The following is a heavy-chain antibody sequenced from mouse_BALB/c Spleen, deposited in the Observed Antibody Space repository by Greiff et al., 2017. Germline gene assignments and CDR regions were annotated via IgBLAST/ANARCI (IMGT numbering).Heavy chain of an antibody. CDR3: ARDDYDVGAMDD. J-gene: IGHJ4*01. CDR1: GYAFTNYL. V-gene: IGHV1-54*01. CDR2: INPGSGGT. D-gene: IGHD2-4*01. Sequence: QVQLQQSGAELVRPGTSVKVSCKASGYAFTNYLIEWVKQRPGQGLEWIGVINPGSGGTNYNEKFKGKATLTADKSSSTAYMQLSSLTSDDSAVYFCARDDYDVGAMDDWGQGTSVTVSS.